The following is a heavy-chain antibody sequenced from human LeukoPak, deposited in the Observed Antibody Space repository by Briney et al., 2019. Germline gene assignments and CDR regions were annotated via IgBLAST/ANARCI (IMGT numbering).Heavy chain of an antibody. CDR3: AKTMVRGVQPAFDY. CDR2: ISGSGGST. CDR1: GFTFSSYA. V-gene: IGHV3-23*01. Sequence: QPGGSLRLSCAASGFTFSSYAMSWVRQAPGKGLEWVSAISGSGGSTYCADSVKGRFTISRDNSKNTLYLQMNSLRAEDTAVYYCAKTMVRGVQPAFDYWGQGTLVTVSS. D-gene: IGHD3-10*01. J-gene: IGHJ4*02.